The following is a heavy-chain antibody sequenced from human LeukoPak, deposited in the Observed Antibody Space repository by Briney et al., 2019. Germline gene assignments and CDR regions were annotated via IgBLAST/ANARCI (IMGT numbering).Heavy chain of an antibody. J-gene: IGHJ3*02. Sequence: ASVKVSGKASGYTFTSYDINWVRQATGQGLEWMGWMNPNSGNTGYAQKFQGRVTMTRNTSISTAYMELSSLRSEDTAVYYCARYVGDYDAFDIWGQGTMVTVSS. CDR3: ARYVGDYDAFDI. V-gene: IGHV1-8*01. CDR2: MNPNSGNT. D-gene: IGHD4-17*01. CDR1: GYTFTSYD.